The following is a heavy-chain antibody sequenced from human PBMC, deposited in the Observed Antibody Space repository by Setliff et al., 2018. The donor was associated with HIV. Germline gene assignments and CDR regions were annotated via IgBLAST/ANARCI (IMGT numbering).Heavy chain of an antibody. Sequence: SETLSLTCAVYGGPLSGYFWSWIRQSPGKGLEWIGEISFSGTTNYNPSLKTRVTMSLDTSKNQVSLKLTSATAADTAVYYCARRSIVGSTRGYYYYALDVWGQGTTVTVSS. D-gene: IGHD1-26*01. CDR2: ISFSGTT. CDR3: ARRSIVGSTRGYYYYALDV. V-gene: IGHV4-34*01. J-gene: IGHJ6*02. CDR1: GGPLSGYF.